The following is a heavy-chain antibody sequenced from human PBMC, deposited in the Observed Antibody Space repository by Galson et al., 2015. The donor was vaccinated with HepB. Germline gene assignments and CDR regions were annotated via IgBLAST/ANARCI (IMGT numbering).Heavy chain of an antibody. CDR1: GFTFSSYW. Sequence: SLRLSCAASGFTFSSYWMSWVRQAPGKGLEWVANIKQDGSEKYYVDSVKGRFTISRDNAKNSLYLQMNSLRAEDTAVYYCARDQGGITMIVVYNSAFDIWGQGTVVTVSS. CDR2: IKQDGSEK. CDR3: ARDQGGITMIVVYNSAFDI. D-gene: IGHD3-22*01. V-gene: IGHV3-7*03. J-gene: IGHJ3*02.